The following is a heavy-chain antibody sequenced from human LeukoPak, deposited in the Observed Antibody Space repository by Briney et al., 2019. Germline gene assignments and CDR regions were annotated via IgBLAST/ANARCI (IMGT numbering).Heavy chain of an antibody. J-gene: IGHJ4*02. D-gene: IGHD6-13*01. CDR3: ARDGGQQLALDY. V-gene: IGHV3-30-3*01. CDR2: ISYDGNNR. Sequence: GTSLNLSCAASGFTFSRYSKHWIRQAPGKGLEWVALISYDGNNRYYADSVKGRFTISRDNAKNSLYLQMNSLRAEDTAVYYRARDGGQQLALDYWGQGTLVTVSS. CDR1: GFTFSRYS.